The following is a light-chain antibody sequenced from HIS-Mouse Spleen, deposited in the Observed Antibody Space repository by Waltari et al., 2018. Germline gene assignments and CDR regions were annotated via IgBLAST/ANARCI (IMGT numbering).Light chain of an antibody. V-gene: IGLV2-14*03. J-gene: IGLJ2*01. CDR2: DVS. CDR3: SSYTSSSTEV. Sequence: QSALTQPASVSGSPGQSITISCTGTSSDVGGSNSVPWYQQHPGKAPKLMIYDVSNRPSGVSNRFSGSKSGNTASLTISGLQAEDEADYYCSSYTSSSTEVFGGGTKLTVL. CDR1: SSDVGGSNS.